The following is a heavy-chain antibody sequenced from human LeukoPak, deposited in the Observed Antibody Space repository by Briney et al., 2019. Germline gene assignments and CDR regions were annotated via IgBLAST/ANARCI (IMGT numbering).Heavy chain of an antibody. J-gene: IGHJ4*02. V-gene: IGHV3-33*01. D-gene: IGHD6-13*01. CDR1: GFPFSSYG. CDR2: IWYDGNNK. CDR3: ARGLYNSTTYYDY. Sequence: GGSLRLSCAASGFPFSSYGMHWVRQAPGKGLEWVAVIWYDGNNKYHADSVKGRFTISRDNSKNTLYLQMNSLRAEDTAVYFCARGLYNSTTYYDYWGQGTLVTVSS.